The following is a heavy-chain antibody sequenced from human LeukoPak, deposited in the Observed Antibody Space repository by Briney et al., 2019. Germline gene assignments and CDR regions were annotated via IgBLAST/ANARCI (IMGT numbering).Heavy chain of an antibody. D-gene: IGHD3-3*01. CDR3: AREGSDFWSGYSKGYFDY. Sequence: GGSLRLSCAASGFTFSSYAMSWVRRAPGKGLEWVSYIGSSVSTRYYAVSVKGRFTISRDNGKHSLYLQMNSLRAEDTAVYYCAREGSDFWSGYSKGYFDYWGQGTLVTVSS. J-gene: IGHJ4*02. V-gene: IGHV3-48*01. CDR1: GFTFSSYA. CDR2: IGSSVSTR.